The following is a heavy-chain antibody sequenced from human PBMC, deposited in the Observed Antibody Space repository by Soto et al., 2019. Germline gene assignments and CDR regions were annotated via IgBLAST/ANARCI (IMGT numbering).Heavy chain of an antibody. CDR1: TFTFTSSA. D-gene: IGHD1-26*01. CDR2: IVVGSGNT. J-gene: IGHJ4*02. Sequence: QMQLVQSGPEVKKPGTSVKVSCKASTFTFTSSAVQWVRQARGQRLEWIGCIVVGSGNTKYAQNFQESVTITRDMSAGTAYLELSSLRSEDTAVYYCATHREGATHYFDYWGQGTLLTVSS. CDR3: ATHREGATHYFDY. V-gene: IGHV1-58*01.